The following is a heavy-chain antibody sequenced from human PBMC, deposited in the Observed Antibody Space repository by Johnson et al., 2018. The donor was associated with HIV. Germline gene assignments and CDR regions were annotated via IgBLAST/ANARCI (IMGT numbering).Heavy chain of an antibody. CDR1: GFTFSNAW. J-gene: IGHJ3*02. Sequence: VQLVESGGGVVQPGRSLRLSCAASGFTFSNAWMSWVRQAPGKGLEWVGRIKSKTDGGTTDYAAPVKGRFTISRDDSKNTLYLQMNSLKTEDTAVYYCAREFGDLRAFDIWGQGTMVTVSS. V-gene: IGHV3-15*01. CDR3: AREFGDLRAFDI. CDR2: IKSKTDGGTT. D-gene: IGHD3-16*01.